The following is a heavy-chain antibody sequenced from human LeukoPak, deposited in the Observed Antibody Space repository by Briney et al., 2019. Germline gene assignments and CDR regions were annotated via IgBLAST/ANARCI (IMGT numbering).Heavy chain of an antibody. V-gene: IGHV1-24*01. CDR3: ATETENFYFSP. CDR2: SDPDDDEL. J-gene: IGHJ5*02. D-gene: IGHD2/OR15-2a*01. Sequence: ASVKVSCKVSGYTLTELSMHWVRQAPGEGREWMGCSDPDDDELIYAQRFQRRVTMTEDASTNTAYMELCRLRSEDTPVYYCATETENFYFSPWGQGTLVTVSS. CDR1: GYTLTELS.